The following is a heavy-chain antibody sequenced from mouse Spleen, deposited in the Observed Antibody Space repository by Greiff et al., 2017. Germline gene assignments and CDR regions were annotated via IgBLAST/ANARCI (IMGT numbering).Heavy chain of an antibody. CDR1: GYTFTAYA. J-gene: IGHJ4*01. CDR3: ARWAPMDY. D-gene: IGHD3-1*01. V-gene: IGHV1S137*01. CDR2: ISTYYGDA. Sequence: VKLQESGAELVRPGASVKLSCTASGYTFTAYAMHWVKQSHAKSLEWIGVISTYYGDAIYNQKFKGKATMTVDKSSSTAYMELARLTSEDSAIYYCARWAPMDYWGQGTSVTVSS.